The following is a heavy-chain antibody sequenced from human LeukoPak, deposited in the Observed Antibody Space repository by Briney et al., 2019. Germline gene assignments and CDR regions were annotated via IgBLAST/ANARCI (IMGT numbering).Heavy chain of an antibody. D-gene: IGHD4-17*01. V-gene: IGHV1-46*01. J-gene: IGHJ6*02. CDR3: ARGRGDYEYNFYGMDV. Sequence: GASVKVSSKASGYTFTSYYMHWVRQAPGQGLEWMGIINPSGGSTTYGQKFQGRVTMARDTSTSTVYMELSSLRSEDTAVYYCARGRGDYEYNFYGMDVWGQGTTVTVSS. CDR2: INPSGGST. CDR1: GYTFTSYY.